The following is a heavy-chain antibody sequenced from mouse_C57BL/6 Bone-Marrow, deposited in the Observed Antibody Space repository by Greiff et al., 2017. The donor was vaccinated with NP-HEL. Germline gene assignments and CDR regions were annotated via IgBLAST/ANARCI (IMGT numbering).Heavy chain of an antibody. D-gene: IGHD1-1*01. V-gene: IGHV5-15*04. J-gene: IGHJ1*03. CDR1: GFTFSDYG. CDR2: ISNLAYSI. Sequence: EVMLVESGGGLVQPGGSLKLSCAASGFTFSDYGMAWVRQAPRKGPEWVAFISNLAYSIYYADTVTGRFTISIENAKNTLYLEMSSLRSEDTAMYYCARRGYGSSSGYFDVWGRGTTVTVSA. CDR3: ARRGYGSSSGYFDV.